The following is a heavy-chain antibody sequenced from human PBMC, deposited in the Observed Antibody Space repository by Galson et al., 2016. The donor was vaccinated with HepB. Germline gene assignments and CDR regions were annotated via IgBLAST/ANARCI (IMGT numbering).Heavy chain of an antibody. V-gene: IGHV3-30*03. CDR2: ISYDGSNK. J-gene: IGHJ4*02. D-gene: IGHD3-3*01. CDR3: ATPYYDFWSGYNPFDY. Sequence: SLRLSCAASGFTFSSYGMYWVRQAPGKGLEWVAVISYDGSNKYYADSVKGRFTISRDNSKNTLYLQMNSLRAEDTAVYYCATPYYDFWSGYNPFDYWGQGTLVTVSS. CDR1: GFTFSSYG.